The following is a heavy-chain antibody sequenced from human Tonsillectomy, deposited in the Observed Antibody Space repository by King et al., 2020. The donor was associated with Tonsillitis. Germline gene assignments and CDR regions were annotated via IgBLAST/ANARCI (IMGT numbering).Heavy chain of an antibody. CDR3: AGDQHCGSDCYTLDF. CDR2: INQDGSKT. J-gene: IGHJ4*02. D-gene: IGHD2-21*02. Sequence: VQLVESGGGLVQPGGSLILSCAASGFSFNSDWMSWVRQAPGKGLEWVADINQDGSKTYYVASVRGRFTISRDNVKNSVYLQIYSLRAEDTSVYYCAGDQHCGSDCYTLDFWGQGTLVTVSS. CDR1: GFSFNSDW. V-gene: IGHV3-7*03.